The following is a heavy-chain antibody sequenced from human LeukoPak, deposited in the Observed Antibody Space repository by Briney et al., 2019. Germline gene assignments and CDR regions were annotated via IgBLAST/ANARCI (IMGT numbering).Heavy chain of an antibody. J-gene: IGHJ4*02. CDR2: ISSSSSTI. CDR1: GFTFSSYS. Sequence: GGSLRLSCAASGFTFSSYSMNWVRQAPGKGLEWVSYISSSSSTIYYADSVKGRFTTSRDNAKNSLYLQMNSLRAEDTAVYYCARDPITHYYGSGSPGYFDYWGQGTLVTVSS. CDR3: ARDPITHYYGSGSPGYFDY. D-gene: IGHD3-10*01. V-gene: IGHV3-48*01.